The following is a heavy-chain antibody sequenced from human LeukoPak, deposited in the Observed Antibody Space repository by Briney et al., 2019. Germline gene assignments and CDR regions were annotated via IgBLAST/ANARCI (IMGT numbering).Heavy chain of an antibody. Sequence: KPGGPVTLPCEPCGFTFSSYSMPWLRQAPGKGLEGVSSMSSRGTYIYYAYSVRGRFTISRDNAKNSLYLLMNSLSAEDTAAYYCERDRPTGVSRVFFVQWGHGTLVTVSS. CDR2: MSSRGTYI. J-gene: IGHJ4*01. CDR1: GFTFSSYS. V-gene: IGHV3-21*01. CDR3: ERDRPTGVSRVFFVQ. D-gene: IGHD3-3*01.